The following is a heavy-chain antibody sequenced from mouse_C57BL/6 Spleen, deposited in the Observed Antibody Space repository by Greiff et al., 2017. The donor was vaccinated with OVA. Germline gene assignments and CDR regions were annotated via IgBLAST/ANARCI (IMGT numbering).Heavy chain of an antibody. D-gene: IGHD3-2*02. CDR2: IYTGDGDT. V-gene: IGHV1-82*01. J-gene: IGHJ4*01. Sequence: QVQLQQSGPELVKPGASVKISCKASGYAFSSSWMNWVKQRPGKGLEWIGRIYTGDGDTNYNGKFKGKATLTADKSSSTAYMQLSSLTSEDSAVYFCARQRRLPSMDYWGQGTSVTVSS. CDR3: ARQRRLPSMDY. CDR1: GYAFSSSW.